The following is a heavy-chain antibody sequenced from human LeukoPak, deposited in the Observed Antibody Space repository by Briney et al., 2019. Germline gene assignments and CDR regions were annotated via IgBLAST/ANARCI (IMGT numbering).Heavy chain of an antibody. V-gene: IGHV3-49*04. CDR2: IRAKTHDGTA. CDR3: TRGQLYPYGPEFDF. Sequence: GGSLRLSCTTSGFNFGDYNMNWVRQAPGKGLERVGYIRAKTHDGTADYAASVKGRFTVSRDDSKSIAYLQMTGLKSEDTAVYYCTRGQLYPYGPEFDFWGQGTLVTVSS. D-gene: IGHD3-10*01. J-gene: IGHJ4*02. CDR1: GFNFGDYN.